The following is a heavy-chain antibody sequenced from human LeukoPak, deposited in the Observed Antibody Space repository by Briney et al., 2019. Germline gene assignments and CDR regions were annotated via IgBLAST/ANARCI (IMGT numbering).Heavy chain of an antibody. J-gene: IGHJ4*02. D-gene: IGHD4-23*01. V-gene: IGHV3-74*01. CDR1: GLTFSDYW. CDR2: VNIDGSRV. Sequence: GRSLRLSCGASGLTFSDYWLHWVRQVPGKGLEWVSRVNIDGSRVTYADSVKGRFTISRDNAKNTLYLQMNSLRAEDTAMYYCATSPRGGYGSLDNWGQGTLVTVSS. CDR3: ATSPRGGYGSLDN.